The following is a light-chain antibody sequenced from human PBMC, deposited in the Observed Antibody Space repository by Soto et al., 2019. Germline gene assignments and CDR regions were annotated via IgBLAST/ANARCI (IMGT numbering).Light chain of an antibody. J-gene: IGKJ4*01. CDR2: HTS. Sequence: IVFTQSPATLSSSPGERATLSCRASQTVNSRLAWYQHKPGQAPRLLIYHTSNRATGIPARFSGSGSGTDFTLTITRLEPEDFAVYYCQRFSSYPLTFGGGTKVDI. V-gene: IGKV3-11*01. CDR1: QTVNSR. CDR3: QRFSSYPLT.